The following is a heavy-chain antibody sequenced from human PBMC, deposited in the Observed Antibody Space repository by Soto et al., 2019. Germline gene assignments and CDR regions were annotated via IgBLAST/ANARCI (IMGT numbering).Heavy chain of an antibody. D-gene: IGHD6-13*01. CDR3: ASIAAPGTTHFDF. V-gene: IGHV4-39*01. CDR1: GGSIGSSSYY. J-gene: IGHJ4*02. CDR2: IYYSGNT. Sequence: QLQLQESGPGLLRPSETLSLTCTVSGGSIGSSSYYWGWIRQSPGKGLEWIGNIYYSGNTFYNPSLNSRVTISLDTSKNQFYLHLSSVTAADTAIFYCASIAAPGTTHFDFWGQGTLVTVSS.